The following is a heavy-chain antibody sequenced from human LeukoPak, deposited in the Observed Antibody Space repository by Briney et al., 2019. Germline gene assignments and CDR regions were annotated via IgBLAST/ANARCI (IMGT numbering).Heavy chain of an antibody. J-gene: IGHJ4*02. CDR2: INHSGST. CDR1: GGSISSYY. Sequence: KPSETLSLTCTVSGGSISSYYWSWIRQPPGKGLEWIGEINHSGSTNYNPSLKSRVTISVDTSKNQFSLKLSSVTAADTAVYYCARDRDYDILTGASGHDYWGQGTLVTVSS. D-gene: IGHD3-9*01. V-gene: IGHV4-34*01. CDR3: ARDRDYDILTGASGHDY.